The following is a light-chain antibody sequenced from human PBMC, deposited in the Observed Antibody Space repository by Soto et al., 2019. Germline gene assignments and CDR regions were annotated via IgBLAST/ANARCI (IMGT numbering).Light chain of an antibody. V-gene: IGLV2-14*01. CDR3: SSYRSGSTHYV. CDR2: DVS. Sequence: QSVLTQPASVSGSPGQSITISCTGTSSDVGGYNYVSWYQQHPDKAPKVMIYDVSSLPSGVSNRFSGSKSGNTASLTISGLQADDEADYYCSSYRSGSTHYVFGTGTKVTVL. CDR1: SSDVGGYNY. J-gene: IGLJ1*01.